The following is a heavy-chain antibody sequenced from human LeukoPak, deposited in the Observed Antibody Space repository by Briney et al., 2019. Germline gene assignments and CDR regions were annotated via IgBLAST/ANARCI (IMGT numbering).Heavy chain of an antibody. Sequence: GASVKVSCKASGYTFTSYYMHWVRQAPGQGLEWMGIINPSGDSTSYAQKFQGRVTMTRDTSTSTVYMELSSLRSEDTAVYYCARDGTSYYYGSGSPHYYGMDVWGKGTTVTVSS. D-gene: IGHD3-10*01. CDR3: ARDGTSYYYGSGSPHYYGMDV. J-gene: IGHJ6*04. V-gene: IGHV1-46*01. CDR2: INPSGDST. CDR1: GYTFTSYY.